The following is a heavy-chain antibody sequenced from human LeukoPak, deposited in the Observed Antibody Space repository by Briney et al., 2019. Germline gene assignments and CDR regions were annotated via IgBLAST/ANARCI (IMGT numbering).Heavy chain of an antibody. Sequence: GGSLRLSCAASGFTFSYYLMHWVRQAPGKGLVWVSRINSDGSTTDYADSVKGRFTISRDNAKNTLYLQMNSLRAEDTAVYYCARVGSWKYFDYWGQGSLVTVSS. D-gene: IGHD1-1*01. V-gene: IGHV3-74*01. CDR1: GFTFSYYL. CDR3: ARVGSWKYFDY. CDR2: INSDGSTT. J-gene: IGHJ4*02.